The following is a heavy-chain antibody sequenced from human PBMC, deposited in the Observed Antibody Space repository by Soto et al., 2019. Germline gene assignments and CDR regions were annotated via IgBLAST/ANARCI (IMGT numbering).Heavy chain of an antibody. CDR1: GGSISSGGYY. Sequence: QVQLQESGPGLVKPSQTLSLTCTVSGGSISSGGYYWSWIRQHPGKGLEWIGYIYYSGSTYYNPSLKRRVTIAGATSKNQCSLKLSSVTAADTAVYYCARGPHLAAAGKEGVDYWGQGTLVTVSS. CDR2: IYYSGST. CDR3: ARGPHLAAAGKEGVDY. V-gene: IGHV4-31*03. J-gene: IGHJ4*02. D-gene: IGHD6-13*01.